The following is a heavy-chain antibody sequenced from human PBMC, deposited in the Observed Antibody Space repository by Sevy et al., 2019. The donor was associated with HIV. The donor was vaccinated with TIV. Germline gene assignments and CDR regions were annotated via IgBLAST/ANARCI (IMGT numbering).Heavy chain of an antibody. CDR2: VHYSGTT. CDR3: ARYPGAYHAY. J-gene: IGHJ4*02. V-gene: IGHV4-59*01. D-gene: IGHD2-2*01. Sequence: SETLSLTCTVSGGSLSNYYWSWVRQPPGKGLEWIGLVHYSGTTTHNPSLKSRVTISEDTSKNQFSLKLSSVTAADTAIYYCARYPGAYHAYWGQGSLVTVSS. CDR1: GGSLSNYY.